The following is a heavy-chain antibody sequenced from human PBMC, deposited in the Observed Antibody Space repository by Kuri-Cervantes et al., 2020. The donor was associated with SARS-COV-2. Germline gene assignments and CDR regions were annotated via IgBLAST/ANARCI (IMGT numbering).Heavy chain of an antibody. CDR2: IYHSGST. Sequence: SQTLSLTCAVSGGSISSGGYSWSWIRQPPGKGLEWIGYIYHSGSTYYNPSLKSRVTISADKSISTAYLQWSSLKASDTAMYYCARELTGDMLADYWGQGTLVTVSS. V-gene: IGHV4-30-2*01. CDR3: ARELTGDMLADY. CDR1: GGSISSGGYS. D-gene: IGHD7-27*01. J-gene: IGHJ4*02.